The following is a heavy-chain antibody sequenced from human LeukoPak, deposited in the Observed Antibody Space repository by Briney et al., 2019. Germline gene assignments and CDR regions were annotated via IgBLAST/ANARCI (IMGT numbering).Heavy chain of an antibody. V-gene: IGHV4-39*01. CDR1: GGSISSNSYY. J-gene: IGHJ5*02. Sequence: SETLSLTCTVSGGSISSNSYYWGWIRQPPGKGLKWIGSMYYSGSTYYNPSLKSRVTISVDTSKNQFSLKLSSVTAADTAVYYCARNRYYYGSGSYGVPNWFDPWGQGTLVTVSS. CDR3: ARNRYYYGSGSYGVPNWFDP. CDR2: MYYSGST. D-gene: IGHD3-10*01.